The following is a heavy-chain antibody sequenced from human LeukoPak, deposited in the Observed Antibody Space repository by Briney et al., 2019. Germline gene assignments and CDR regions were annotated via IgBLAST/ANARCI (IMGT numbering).Heavy chain of an antibody. Sequence: ASVKVSCKASGYTFTGYYMHWVRQAPGQGLEWMGRINPNSGGTNYAQKFQGRVTMTRDTSISTAYMELSRLRSDDTAVYYCARVESSSSDIDYWGQGTLVTVSS. CDR3: ARVESSSSDIDY. V-gene: IGHV1-2*06. CDR2: INPNSGGT. CDR1: GYTFTGYY. J-gene: IGHJ4*02. D-gene: IGHD6-6*01.